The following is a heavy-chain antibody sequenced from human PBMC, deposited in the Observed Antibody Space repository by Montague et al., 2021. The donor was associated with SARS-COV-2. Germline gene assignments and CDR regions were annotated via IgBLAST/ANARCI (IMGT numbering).Heavy chain of an antibody. CDR1: GDSISSANYY. CDR2: IYYTGGT. CDR3: ARGNITPSGFDI. J-gene: IGHJ3*02. V-gene: IGHV4-31*03. Sequence: TLSLTCTVPGDSISSANYYWNWIRQNPGKGLEWIGYIYYTGGTHYNPSLESRLTMSIDTSKSQFSLRLSSVTAADTAVSYCARGNITPSGFDIWGQGTVVTVSS. D-gene: IGHD1-14*01.